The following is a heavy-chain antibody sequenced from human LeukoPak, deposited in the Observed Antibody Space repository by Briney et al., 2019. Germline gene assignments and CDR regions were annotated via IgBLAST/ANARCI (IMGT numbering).Heavy chain of an antibody. Sequence: GASVKVSCKASGGTFSSYAISWVRQAPGQGLEWMGRIIPIFGIANYAQKFQGRVTITADKSTSTAYMELSSLRSEDTAVYYCARVSGIAAAGWCDPWGQGTLVTVSS. CDR1: GGTFSSYA. D-gene: IGHD6-13*01. CDR2: IIPIFGIA. J-gene: IGHJ5*02. CDR3: ARVSGIAAAGWCDP. V-gene: IGHV1-69*04.